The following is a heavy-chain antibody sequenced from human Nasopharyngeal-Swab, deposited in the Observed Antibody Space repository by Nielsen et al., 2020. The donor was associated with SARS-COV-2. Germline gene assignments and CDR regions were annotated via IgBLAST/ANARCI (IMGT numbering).Heavy chain of an antibody. Sequence: SETLSLTCTVSGGSISSSRYYWGWIRQPPGKGLEWIGSIYYSGSTYYNPSLKSRVTILVDTSKNQFSLKLSSVTAADTAVYYCARFSVLYGMDVWGQGTTVTVSS. CDR3: ARFSVLYGMDV. CDR2: IYYSGST. CDR1: GGSISSSRYY. J-gene: IGHJ6*02. D-gene: IGHD6-6*01. V-gene: IGHV4-39*01.